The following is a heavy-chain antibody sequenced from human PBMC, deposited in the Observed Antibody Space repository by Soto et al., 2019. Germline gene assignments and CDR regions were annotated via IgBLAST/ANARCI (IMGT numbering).Heavy chain of an antibody. CDR3: AKDTADYGDPRGGGYFDY. CDR1: GFTFSSYG. J-gene: IGHJ4*02. CDR2: ISYDGSNK. V-gene: IGHV3-30*18. Sequence: GGSLRLSCAASGFTFSSYGMHWVRQAPGKGLEWVAVISYDGSNKYYADSVKGRFTISRDNSKNTLYLQMNSLRAEDTAVYYCAKDTADYGDPRGGGYFDYWGQGTLVTVSS. D-gene: IGHD4-17*01.